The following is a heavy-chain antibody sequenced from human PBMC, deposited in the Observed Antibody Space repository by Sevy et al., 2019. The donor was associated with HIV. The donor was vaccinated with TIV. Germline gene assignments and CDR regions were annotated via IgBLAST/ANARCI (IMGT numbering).Heavy chain of an antibody. CDR1: GYTFTGYY. D-gene: IGHD3-22*01. V-gene: IGHV1-2*06. J-gene: IGHJ3*02. CDR2: INPNSGGT. CDR3: AREWGITMTNAFDI. Sequence: ASLKVSCKASGYTFTGYYMVWVRQAPGQGLEWMGRINPNSGGTNYAQKFQGRVTMTRDTSISTAYMELSSLRSDDTAVYYCAREWGITMTNAFDIWGQGTMVTVSS.